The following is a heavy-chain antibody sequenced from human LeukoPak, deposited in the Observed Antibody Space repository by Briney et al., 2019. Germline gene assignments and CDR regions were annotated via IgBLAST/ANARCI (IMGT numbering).Heavy chain of an antibody. CDR1: GFTFSSYA. Sequence: PGGSLRLSCAASGFTFSSYAMHLVRQAPGKGLEWVAVISYDGSNKYYADSVKGRFTISRDNSKNTLYLQMNSLRAEDTAVYYCARDHLRFLEWLFSDYFDYWGQGTLVTVSS. J-gene: IGHJ4*02. CDR2: ISYDGSNK. V-gene: IGHV3-30-3*01. CDR3: ARDHLRFLEWLFSDYFDY. D-gene: IGHD3-3*01.